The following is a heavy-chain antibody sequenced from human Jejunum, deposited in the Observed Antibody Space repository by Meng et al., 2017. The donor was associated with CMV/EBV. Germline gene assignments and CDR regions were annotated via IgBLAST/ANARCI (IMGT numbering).Heavy chain of an antibody. V-gene: IGHV3-73*01. CDR2: IRGKAHSYAT. CDR3: TRADSSNYGSLFDY. D-gene: IGHD4-11*01. Sequence: FPVSGSAVPGVRQASGKGLEWVGRIRGKAHSYATAYAASVKGRFTISRDDSKNTAYLQMNSLKTEDTAVYYCTRADSSNYGSLFDYWGQGTLVTVSS. CDR1: FPVSGSA. J-gene: IGHJ4*02.